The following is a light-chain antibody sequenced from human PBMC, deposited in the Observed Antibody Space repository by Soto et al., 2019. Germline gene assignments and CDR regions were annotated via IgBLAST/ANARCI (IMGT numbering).Light chain of an antibody. CDR1: SSNIGDNY. CDR3: GTWDSSLSVAV. J-gene: IGLJ7*01. Sequence: QSELTQPPSVSAAAGQKVTISCSGSSSNIGDNYDSWCQQVPGTAPKLLIYDNDQRSSGTPDRFSAYKAGTSATLGITGLQAGDEADYYCGTWDSSLSVAVFGGGTQLTVL. CDR2: DND. V-gene: IGLV1-51*01.